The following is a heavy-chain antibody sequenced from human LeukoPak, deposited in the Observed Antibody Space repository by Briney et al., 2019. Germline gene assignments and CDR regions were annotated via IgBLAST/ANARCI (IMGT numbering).Heavy chain of an antibody. CDR3: ARGGRFLKWLIDY. D-gene: IGHD3-3*01. Sequence: PGGSLRLSCAASGFTFSNYWMNWVRQAPGKGPEWVANIKQDGSEKDYVDSVKGRFTISRDNSKNSLYLQVNSLRAEDTAAYYCARGGRFLKWLIDYWGQGTLVTVSS. CDR1: GFTFSNYW. CDR2: IKQDGSEK. V-gene: IGHV3-7*03. J-gene: IGHJ4*02.